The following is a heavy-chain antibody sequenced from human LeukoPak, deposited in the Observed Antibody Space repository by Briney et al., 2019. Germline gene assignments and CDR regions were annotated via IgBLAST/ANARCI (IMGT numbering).Heavy chain of an antibody. Sequence: SETLSLTCSVSDDSISSSNYYWGWIRHPPGKGLEWIGTIYYSGNTYYNPSLKGRVSISVDTSKSQFSLRLHSVTAADTAMYYCVGSLFSSFTWFDHWGQGALVTVSS. CDR2: IYYSGNT. CDR3: VGSLFSSFTWFDH. J-gene: IGHJ5*02. D-gene: IGHD3-10*02. CDR1: DDSISSSNYY. V-gene: IGHV4-39*01.